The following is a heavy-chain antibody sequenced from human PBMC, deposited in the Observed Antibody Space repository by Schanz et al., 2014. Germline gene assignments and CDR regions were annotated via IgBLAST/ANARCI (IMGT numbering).Heavy chain of an antibody. D-gene: IGHD3-22*01. CDR1: GYTFTGYY. V-gene: IGHV1-8*02. Sequence: QVQLVQSGAEVKKPGASVKVSCKASGYTFTGYYMHWVRQAPGQGLEWMGWMNPNSGNTGYAQKFQGRVTMTRNTSISTAYMDLSSLRSEDTAVYYCARGQYYYDSSGYLQNDYWGQGTLVTVSS. J-gene: IGHJ4*02. CDR3: ARGQYYYDSSGYLQNDY. CDR2: MNPNSGNT.